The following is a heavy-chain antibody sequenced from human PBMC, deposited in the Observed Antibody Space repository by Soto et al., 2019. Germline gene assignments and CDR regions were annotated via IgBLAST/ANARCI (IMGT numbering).Heavy chain of an antibody. CDR2: IYYSGST. Sequence: SETLSLTCTVSGGSISSYYWSWIRQPPGKGLEWIGYIYYSGSTNYNPSLKSRVTISVDTSKNQFSLKLSSVTAADTAVYYCARGQRFYDFWSGYTGEHYYYGMDVWGQGTTVTVSS. CDR1: GGSISSYY. J-gene: IGHJ6*02. D-gene: IGHD3-3*01. CDR3: ARGQRFYDFWSGYTGEHYYYGMDV. V-gene: IGHV4-59*01.